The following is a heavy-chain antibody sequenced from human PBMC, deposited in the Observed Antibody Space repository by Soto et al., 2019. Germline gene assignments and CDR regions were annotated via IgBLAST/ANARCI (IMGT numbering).Heavy chain of an antibody. J-gene: IGHJ5*02. Sequence: SETLSLTCTVSGGSISSYYWNWIRQPPGKGLEWIGYIYYSGSTYYNPSLKSRVTISLDTSKNQFSLKLSSVTAADTAVYYCARGDYDILTGSLRNWFSPWGQGTLVTVYS. CDR1: GGSISSYY. CDR3: ARGDYDILTGSLRNWFSP. V-gene: IGHV4-59*08. CDR2: IYYSGST. D-gene: IGHD3-9*01.